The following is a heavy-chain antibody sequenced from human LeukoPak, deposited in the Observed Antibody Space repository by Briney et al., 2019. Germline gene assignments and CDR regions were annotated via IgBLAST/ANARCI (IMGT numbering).Heavy chain of an antibody. CDR1: GFTFSSYS. D-gene: IGHD4-17*01. Sequence: PGGSLRLSCAASGFTFSSYSMNWVRQAPGKGLEWVSGISGSGDNTYSADSVKGRFTISRDNSKNTLYLQMNSLRAEDTAVYYCAKKTSEYGDASPPDYWGQGTLVTVSS. J-gene: IGHJ4*02. V-gene: IGHV3-23*01. CDR3: AKKTSEYGDASPPDY. CDR2: ISGSGDNT.